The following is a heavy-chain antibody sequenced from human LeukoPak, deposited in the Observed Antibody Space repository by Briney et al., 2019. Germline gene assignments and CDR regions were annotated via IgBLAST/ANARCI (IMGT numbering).Heavy chain of an antibody. CDR2: TSSDLNVK. Sequence: PGGSLRLSCAASGFTFRNYVIHWVRQAPGKGLEWVAVTSSDLNVKLYADSVKGRFTISRDNSRSTLYLQMNSLRAEDTAVYYCTKHGTRDTWGLAEYYFDYWGQGTLVTVSS. CDR1: GFTFRNYV. J-gene: IGHJ4*02. V-gene: IGHV3-30*18. D-gene: IGHD3-16*01. CDR3: TKHGTRDTWGLAEYYFDY.